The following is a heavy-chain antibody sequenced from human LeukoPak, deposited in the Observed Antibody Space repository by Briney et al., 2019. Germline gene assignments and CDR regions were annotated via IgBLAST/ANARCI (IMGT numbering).Heavy chain of an antibody. V-gene: IGHV1-18*01. CDR3: ARDPASFSGSYLNWFDP. Sequence: ASVKVSCKASGYTLTSYGISWVRQAPGQGLEWMGWISAYNGNTNYAQKLQGRVTMTTDTSTSTAYMELRSLGSDDTAVYYCARDPASFSGSYLNWFDPWGQGTLVTVSS. J-gene: IGHJ5*02. D-gene: IGHD1-26*01. CDR1: GYTLTSYG. CDR2: ISAYNGNT.